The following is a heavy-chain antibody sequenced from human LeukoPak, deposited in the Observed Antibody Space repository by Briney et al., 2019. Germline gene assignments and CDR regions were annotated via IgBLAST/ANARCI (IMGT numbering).Heavy chain of an antibody. Sequence: PGGSLRLSCAASGFTFSSYAMHWVRQAPGKGLEWVAVISYDGSDKYYADSVKGRFTISRDNSKNTLYLQMNSLRAEDTAVYYCARSGYDYYYGMDVWGQGTTVTVSS. CDR1: GFTFSSYA. J-gene: IGHJ6*02. CDR3: ARSGYDYYYGMDV. D-gene: IGHD3-3*01. CDR2: ISYDGSDK. V-gene: IGHV3-30-3*01.